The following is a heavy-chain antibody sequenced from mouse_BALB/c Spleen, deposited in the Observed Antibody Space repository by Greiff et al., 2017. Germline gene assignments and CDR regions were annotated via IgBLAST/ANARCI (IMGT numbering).Heavy chain of an antibody. CDR1: GFTFSSFG. CDR3: ARDYGHWYFDV. V-gene: IGHV5-17*02. D-gene: IGHD1-2*01. Sequence: VESGGGLVQPGGSRKLSCAASGFTFSSFGMHWVRQAPEKGLEWVAYISSGSSTIYYADTVKGRFTISRDNPKNTLFLQMTSLRSEDTAMYYCARDYGHWYFDVWGAGTTVTVSS. CDR2: ISSGSSTI. J-gene: IGHJ1*01.